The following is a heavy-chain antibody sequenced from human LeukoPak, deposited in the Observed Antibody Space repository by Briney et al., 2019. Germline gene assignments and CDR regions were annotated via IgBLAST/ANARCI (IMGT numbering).Heavy chain of an antibody. J-gene: IGHJ4*02. CDR2: ISSSSGYI. D-gene: IGHD3-10*01. Sequence: GGSLRLSCAASGFTFSSYNMNWVPQAPGKGLEWVSSISSSSGYIYYADSVKGRFTISRDNAKNSLYLQMNSLRAEDTAVYHCATVRGGNTRDFDYWGQGTLVTVSS. CDR3: ATVRGGNTRDFDY. V-gene: IGHV3-21*01. CDR1: GFTFSSYN.